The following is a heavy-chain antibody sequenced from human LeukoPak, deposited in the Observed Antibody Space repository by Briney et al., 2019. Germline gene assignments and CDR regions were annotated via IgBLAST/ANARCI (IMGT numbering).Heavy chain of an antibody. Sequence: GGSLRLSCAASGFTFNSYSMNWVRQAPGKGLEWVSSISGSNSYIYYADSVKGRFTISRDNAKNSLYLQITSLRAEDTAVYYCARDFGHWELSGGYYFDYWGQGTLVAVSS. J-gene: IGHJ4*02. V-gene: IGHV3-21*01. CDR1: GFTFNSYS. CDR3: ARDFGHWELSGGYYFDY. D-gene: IGHD1-26*01. CDR2: ISGSNSYI.